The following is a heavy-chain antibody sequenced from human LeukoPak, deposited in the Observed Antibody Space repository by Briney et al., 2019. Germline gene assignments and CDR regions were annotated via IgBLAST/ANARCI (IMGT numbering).Heavy chain of an antibody. D-gene: IGHD4-17*01. CDR3: ARVRRLGYFDY. CDR1: GFTFSSYW. CDR2: IKQDGSEK. Sequence: GGSLRLSCAASGFTFSSYWMSWVRQAPGKGLEWVANIKQDGSEKYYVDSVKGRFTISRDNAKNSPYLQMNSLRAEDTAVYYCARVRRLGYFDYWGQGTLVTVSS. V-gene: IGHV3-7*01. J-gene: IGHJ4*02.